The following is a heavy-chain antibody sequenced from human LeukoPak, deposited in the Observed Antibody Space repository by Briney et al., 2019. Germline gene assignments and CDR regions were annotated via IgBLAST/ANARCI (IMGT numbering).Heavy chain of an antibody. Sequence: GGSLRLSCAASGFTFSSYSMNWVRQAPGKGLEWVSSISSSSSYIYYADSVKGRFTISRDNAKNSLYLQMNSLRAEDTAVYYCAKESYGRYCGGDCSLPGDIDYWGQGTLVTVSS. D-gene: IGHD2-21*01. CDR2: ISSSSSYI. V-gene: IGHV3-21*01. CDR3: AKESYGRYCGGDCSLPGDIDY. CDR1: GFTFSSYS. J-gene: IGHJ4*02.